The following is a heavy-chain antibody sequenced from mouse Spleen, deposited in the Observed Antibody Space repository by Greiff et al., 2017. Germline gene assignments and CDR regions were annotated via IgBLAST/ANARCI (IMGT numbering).Heavy chain of an antibody. CDR3: ARSKNYGYSNY. J-gene: IGHJ2*01. CDR1: GYTFTSYG. D-gene: IGHD1-1*01. CDR2: IYPRSGNT. V-gene: IGHV1-81*01. Sequence: VKLQESGAELARPGASVKLSCKASGYTFTSYGISWVKQRTGQGLEWIGEIYPRSGNTYYNEKFKGKATLTADKSSSTAYMELRSLTSEDSAVYFCARSKNYGYSNYWGQGTTLTVSS.